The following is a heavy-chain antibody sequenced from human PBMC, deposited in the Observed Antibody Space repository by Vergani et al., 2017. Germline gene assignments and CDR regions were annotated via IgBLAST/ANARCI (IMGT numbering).Heavy chain of an antibody. V-gene: IGHV3-53*01. CDR1: GFTVSSNY. CDR2: IYSGGST. J-gene: IGHJ3*02. D-gene: IGHD3-3*01. CDR3: ARVLYYDFWSGYFTGVDAFDI. Sequence: EVQLVESGGGLIQPGGSLRLSCAASGFTVSSNYMSWVRQAPGKGLEWVSVIYSGGSTYDADSVKGRFTISRDNSKNTLYLQMNSLRAEDTAVYYCARVLYYDFWSGYFTGVDAFDIWGQGTMVTVAS.